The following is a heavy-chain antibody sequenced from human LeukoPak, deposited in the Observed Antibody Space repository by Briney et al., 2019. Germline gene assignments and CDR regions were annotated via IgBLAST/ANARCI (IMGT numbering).Heavy chain of an antibody. CDR2: INHSGST. J-gene: IGHJ4*02. CDR1: GGSISSSSYY. D-gene: IGHD5-18*01. CDR3: ARGPPTPGSKKHGYKDRPYYFDY. V-gene: IGHV4-39*07. Sequence: SETLSLTCTVSGGSISSSSYYWSWIRQPPGKGLEWIGEINHSGSTNYNPSLKSRVTISVDTSKNQFSLKLSSVTAADTAVYYCARGPPTPGSKKHGYKDRPYYFDYWGQGTLVTVSS.